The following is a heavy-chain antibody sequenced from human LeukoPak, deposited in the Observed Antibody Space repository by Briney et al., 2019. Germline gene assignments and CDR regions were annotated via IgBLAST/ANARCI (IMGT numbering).Heavy chain of an antibody. J-gene: IGHJ4*02. D-gene: IGHD2-15*01. V-gene: IGHV3-30*02. CDR3: AQERDRRGYFEY. Sequence: GGSLRLSCAASGFPFKSNAMRWVRQAPGKGLEWVTFIRDDGNEQYYADSIKGRFTVSRDNSNNTLYLQMNSLREEDTAVYYCAQERDRRGYFEYWGLGTLVTVSS. CDR1: GFPFKSNA. CDR2: IRDDGNEQ.